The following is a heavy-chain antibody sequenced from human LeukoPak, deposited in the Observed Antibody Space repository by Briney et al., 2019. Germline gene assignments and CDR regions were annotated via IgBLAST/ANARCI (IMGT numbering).Heavy chain of an antibody. CDR2: IIPIFGTA. V-gene: IGHV1-69*05. D-gene: IGHD5-12*01. Sequence: GASVKVSCKASGGTFSSYAISWVRQAPGQGLEWMGGIIPIFGTANYAQKFQRRVTITTDESTSTAYMELSSLRSEDTAVYYCARGGYDAPFDYWGQGTLVTVSS. CDR3: ARGGYDAPFDY. J-gene: IGHJ4*02. CDR1: GGTFSSYA.